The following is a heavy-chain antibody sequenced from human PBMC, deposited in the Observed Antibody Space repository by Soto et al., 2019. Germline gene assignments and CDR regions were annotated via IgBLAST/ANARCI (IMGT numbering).Heavy chain of an antibody. Sequence: SVKVSCKTSGGTFSSYAISWVRQAPGQGLEWMGGIIPIFGTANYAQKFQGRVTITADESTSTAYMELSSLRSEDTAVYYCARVYDFWSGYGYYGMDVWGQGTTVTVSS. V-gene: IGHV1-69*13. CDR2: IIPIFGTA. D-gene: IGHD3-3*01. CDR3: ARVYDFWSGYGYYGMDV. CDR1: GGTFSSYA. J-gene: IGHJ6*02.